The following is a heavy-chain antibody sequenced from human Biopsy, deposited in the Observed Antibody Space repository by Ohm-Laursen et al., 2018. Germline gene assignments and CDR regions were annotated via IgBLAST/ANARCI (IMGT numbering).Heavy chain of an antibody. CDR3: ARGSNDFGGLYFPR. CDR2: ISYTGYT. V-gene: IGHV4-59*11. D-gene: IGHD4-23*01. Sequence: SLTLSLTCTVSGGSFTVHYWSWIRQPPGKGLEWIGRISYTGYTSYNASLKSRVTISVDTSRNHFSLRLSSLTAADTSVYYCARGSNDFGGLYFPRWGQGTLLTVSS. CDR1: GGSFTVHY. J-gene: IGHJ4*02.